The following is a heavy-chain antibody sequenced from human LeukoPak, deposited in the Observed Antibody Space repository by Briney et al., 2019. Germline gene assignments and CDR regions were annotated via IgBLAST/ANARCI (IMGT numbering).Heavy chain of an antibody. CDR1: GGSISTSNSY. V-gene: IGHV4-39*07. CDR2: IYYSGNT. J-gene: IGHJ6*03. Sequence: SETLSLTCAVSGGSISTSNSYWGWIRRPPGKGLERVGSIYYSGNTYYNPSLKSRVTISVDTSKNQFSLKLSSVTAADTAVYYCARGKGYCTNGVCYTGYYYYYYMDVWGKGTTVTVSS. CDR3: ARGKGYCTNGVCYTGYYYYYYMDV. D-gene: IGHD2-8*01.